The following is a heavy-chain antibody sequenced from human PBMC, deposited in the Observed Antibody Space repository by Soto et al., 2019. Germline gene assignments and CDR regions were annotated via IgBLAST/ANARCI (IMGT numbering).Heavy chain of an antibody. D-gene: IGHD2-15*01. CDR1: GGTFSSYA. V-gene: IGHV1-69*06. Sequence: SVKVSCKASGGTFSSYAISWVRQAPGQGLEWMGGIIPIFGTANYAQKFQGRVTITADKSTSTAYMELSSLRSEDTAVYYCARTVGNGGNWFDPWGQGTLVTVSS. CDR2: IIPIFGTA. CDR3: ARTVGNGGNWFDP. J-gene: IGHJ5*02.